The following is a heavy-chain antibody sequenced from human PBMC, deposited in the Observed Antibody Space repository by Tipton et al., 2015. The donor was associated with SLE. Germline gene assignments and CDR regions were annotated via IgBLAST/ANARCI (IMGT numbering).Heavy chain of an antibody. J-gene: IGHJ4*02. CDR2: MNANSGNT. Sequence: QLVQSGVEVKKPGASVKVSCKASGYTFSSHDINWVRQATGQGLEWMGWMNANSGNTDYAQKFQGRVTMTRDTSISTAYMELSSLRSEDTAVYYCARGGSYYDTSGYFYYFDNWGQGTLVTVSS. D-gene: IGHD3-22*01. CDR1: GYTFSSHD. CDR3: ARGGSYYDTSGYFYYFDN. V-gene: IGHV1-8*01.